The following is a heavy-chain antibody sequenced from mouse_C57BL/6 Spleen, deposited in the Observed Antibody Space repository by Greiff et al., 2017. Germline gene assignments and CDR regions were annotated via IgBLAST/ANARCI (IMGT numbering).Heavy chain of an antibody. CDR2: IDPETGGT. CDR1: GYTFTDYE. D-gene: IGHD1-1*01. Sequence: VQLQQSGAELVGPGASVTLSCKASGYTFTDYEMHWVKQTPVHGLEWIGAIDPETGGTAYNQKFKGKAILTADKSSSTAYMELRSLTSEDSAVYYCTRSAYYGSSPWYFDVWGTGTTVTVSS. CDR3: TRSAYYGSSPWYFDV. J-gene: IGHJ1*03. V-gene: IGHV1-15*01.